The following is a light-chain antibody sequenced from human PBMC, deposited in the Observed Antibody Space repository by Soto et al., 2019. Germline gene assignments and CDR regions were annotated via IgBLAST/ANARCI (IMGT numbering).Light chain of an antibody. CDR1: QSVGSD. CDR3: QQRSNWPPEIT. V-gene: IGKV3-11*01. Sequence: ERVFAPSPGTLSLSPADRATLSCRASQSVGSDLAWYQQKPGPAPRLLIYGASTRASGIPTRFSGSGSGTQFTLTISRLEPEDFAVYYCQQRSNWPPEITFGPGTRLEI. CDR2: GAS. J-gene: IGKJ5*01.